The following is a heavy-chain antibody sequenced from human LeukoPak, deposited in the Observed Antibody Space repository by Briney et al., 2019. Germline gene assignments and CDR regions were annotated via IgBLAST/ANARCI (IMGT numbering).Heavy chain of an antibody. D-gene: IGHD6-13*01. CDR3: ARDHTSIAAAGMNWFDP. CDR2: IIPIFGTA. V-gene: IGHV1-69*05. Sequence: SVKVSCKASGGTFSSYAISWVRQAPGQGLEWMGGIIPIFGTANDAQKFQGRATITTDESTSTAYMELSSLRSEDTAVYYCARDHTSIAAAGMNWFDPWGQGTLVTVSS. CDR1: GGTFSSYA. J-gene: IGHJ5*02.